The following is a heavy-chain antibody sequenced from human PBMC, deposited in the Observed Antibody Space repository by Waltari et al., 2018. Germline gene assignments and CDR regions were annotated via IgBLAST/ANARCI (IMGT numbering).Heavy chain of an antibody. J-gene: IGHJ6*03. CDR1: GGSFSVSS. CDR2: INHSGST. CDR3: ARGRNDYGDYYDYYYYMDV. V-gene: IGHV4-34*01. D-gene: IGHD4-17*01. Sequence: QVQLQQWGAGLLKPSETLSLTCAVYGGSFSVSSWRWIRQPPGTGLEWIGEINHSGSTNYNPSLKSRVTISVDTSKNQFSLKLSSVTAADTAVYYCARGRNDYGDYYDYYYYMDVWGKGTTVTVSS.